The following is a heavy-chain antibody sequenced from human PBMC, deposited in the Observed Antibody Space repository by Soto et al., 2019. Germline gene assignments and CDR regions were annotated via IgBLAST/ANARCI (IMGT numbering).Heavy chain of an antibody. Sequence: QVQLVQSGAEVKKPGSSVKVSCKASGGTFSSYAISWVRQAPGQGLEWMGGIIPIFGTANYAQKFQGRVSIPADESTSTAYMELSSLRSEDTAVYYCASQLAVARRWYFDLWGRGTLVTVSS. CDR3: ASQLAVARRWYFDL. J-gene: IGHJ2*01. D-gene: IGHD6-19*01. CDR1: GGTFSSYA. CDR2: IIPIFGTA. V-gene: IGHV1-69*12.